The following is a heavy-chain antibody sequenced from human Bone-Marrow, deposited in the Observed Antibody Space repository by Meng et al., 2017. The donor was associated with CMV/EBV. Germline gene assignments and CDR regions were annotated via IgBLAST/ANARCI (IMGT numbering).Heavy chain of an antibody. CDR1: GFTFRSYA. D-gene: IGHD1-26*01. V-gene: IGHV3-30-3*01. CDR3: ARDGQWDTNTNYRAFDV. Sequence: GGSLRLSCAASGFTFRSYAMHWVRQAPGKGLEWVAVISYDGNNKYFADSVKGRLTISRDNSKNTLYLQMNSLRPEDTAVYYCARDGQWDTNTNYRAFDVWGQGTRVTVSS. J-gene: IGHJ3*01. CDR2: ISYDGNNK.